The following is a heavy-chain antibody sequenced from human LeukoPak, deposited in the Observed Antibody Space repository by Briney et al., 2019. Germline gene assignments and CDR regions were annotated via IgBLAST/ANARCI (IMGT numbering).Heavy chain of an antibody. V-gene: IGHV3-20*04. CDR1: GFTFDDYV. CDR3: ARDHFRYPPSYYYMDV. D-gene: IGHD2-2*02. J-gene: IGHJ6*03. Sequence: GGSLRLSCAASGFTFDDYVMSWVRQAPGKGLEWVSGINWNGDSTGYADSVKGRFTISRDNAKNSLYLQMNSLRAEDTAVYYCARDHFRYPPSYYYMDVWGKGTTVTISS. CDR2: INWNGDST.